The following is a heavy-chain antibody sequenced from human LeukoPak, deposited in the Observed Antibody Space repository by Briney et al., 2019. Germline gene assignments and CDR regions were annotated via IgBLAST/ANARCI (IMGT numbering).Heavy chain of an antibody. V-gene: IGHV1-2*02. D-gene: IGHD3-22*01. CDR2: INRNSGGT. Sequence: ASVKVSCKASGYTFTGYYMHWVRQAPGQGLEWMGWINRNSGGTNYAQKFQGRVTMTRDTSISTAYMELSRLRSDDTAVYYCARGPMGDDYYDSSGYYSNYFDYWGQGTLVTVSS. J-gene: IGHJ4*02. CDR3: ARGPMGDDYYDSSGYYSNYFDY. CDR1: GYTFTGYY.